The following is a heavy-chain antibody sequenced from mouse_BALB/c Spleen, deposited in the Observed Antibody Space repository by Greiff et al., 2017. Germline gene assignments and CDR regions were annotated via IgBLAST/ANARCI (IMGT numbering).Heavy chain of an antibody. CDR3: ARQYYGSSYGY. J-gene: IGHJ2*01. Sequence: VQLKQSGGDLVKPGGSLKLSCAASGFTFSSYGMSWVRQTPDKRLEWVATISSGGSYTYYPDSVKGRFTISRDNAKNTLYLQMSSLKSEDTAMYYCARQYYGSSYGYWGQGTTLTVSS. V-gene: IGHV5-6*01. CDR2: ISSGGSYT. CDR1: GFTFSSYG. D-gene: IGHD1-1*01.